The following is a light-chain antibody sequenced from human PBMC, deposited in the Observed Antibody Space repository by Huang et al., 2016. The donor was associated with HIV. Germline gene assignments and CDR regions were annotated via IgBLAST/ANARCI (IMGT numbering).Light chain of an antibody. CDR1: QSIGTY. J-gene: IGKJ4*01. V-gene: IGKV1-39*01. Sequence: DIQMTQSPSSPSASVGDRVTIACRASQSIGTYLNWYQQKPGKAPRLLIHVASSLQSGVPSRFSGSGSGTDFTLTISRLQPEDFATYYCQQSYSALGLTFGGGTKVEIK. CDR2: VAS. CDR3: QQSYSALGLT.